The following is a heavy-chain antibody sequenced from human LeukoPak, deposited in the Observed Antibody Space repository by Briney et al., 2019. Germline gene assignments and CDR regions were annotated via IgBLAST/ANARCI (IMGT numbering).Heavy chain of an antibody. D-gene: IGHD3-3*01. CDR3: AKDLRFLEWLTDY. V-gene: IGHV3-30*18. CDR2: ISYDGSNK. Sequence: TGGSLRLSCAASGFTFSSYGMHWVRQAPGKGLEWVAVISYDGSNKYYADSVKGRFTISRDNSKNTLYLQMNSLRAEDTAVYYCAKDLRFLEWLTDYWGQGTLVTVSS. CDR1: GFTFSSYG. J-gene: IGHJ4*02.